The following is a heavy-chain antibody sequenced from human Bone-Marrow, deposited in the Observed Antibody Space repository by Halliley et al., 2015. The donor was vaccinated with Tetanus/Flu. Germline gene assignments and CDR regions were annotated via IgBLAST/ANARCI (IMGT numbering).Heavy chain of an antibody. CDR1: GYTFTRYG. V-gene: IGHV1-18*01. J-gene: IGHJ4*02. CDR2: VSTYNVDT. D-gene: IGHD4-17*01. Sequence: QLVQSGGEVKKPGASVRVSCKASGYTFTRYGISWVRQAPGQGLEWMGWVSTYNVDTKYAQKFQDRVTMTTDTSTSTAYMDLRSLGSDDTAVYYCARGSTVTRLFDYWGQGTLVTVSS. CDR3: ARGSTVTRLFDY.